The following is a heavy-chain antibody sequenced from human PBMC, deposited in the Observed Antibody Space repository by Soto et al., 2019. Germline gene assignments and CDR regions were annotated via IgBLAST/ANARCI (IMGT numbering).Heavy chain of an antibody. CDR1: GGTFSSYT. J-gene: IGHJ6*04. CDR2: IIPILGVT. Sequence: QVQLVQSGAEVKKPGSSVKVSCKSSGGTFSSYTISWVRQAPGQGLEWMGRIIPILGVTNYAQKFRGRVTITADNSTSTVYLDLSGLTPENTVVYYCARNGPVEVVTTTLDYYYDGMAAWGEGSTVAFSS. V-gene: IGHV1-69*02. CDR3: ARNGPVEVVTTTLDYYYDGMAA. D-gene: IGHD1-1*01.